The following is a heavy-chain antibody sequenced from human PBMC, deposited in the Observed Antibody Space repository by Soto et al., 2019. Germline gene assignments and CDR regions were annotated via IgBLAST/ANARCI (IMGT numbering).Heavy chain of an antibody. D-gene: IGHD3-22*01. CDR1: GYTFTSYG. CDR2: ISAYNGDT. Sequence: QVQLVQSGAEVKKPGASVKVSCKASGYTFTSYGISWVRQAPGQGLEWMGWISAYNGDTNYPDTCQGRVTMNTDTSTSTAYMELRSLRSDDTAVYYCARDRGYYDSSRYLGRALDIWGQGTMVTVSS. J-gene: IGHJ3*02. CDR3: ARDRGYYDSSRYLGRALDI. V-gene: IGHV1-18*01.